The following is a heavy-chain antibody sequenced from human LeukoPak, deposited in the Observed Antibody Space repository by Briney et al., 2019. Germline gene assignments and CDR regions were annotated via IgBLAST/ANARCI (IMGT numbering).Heavy chain of an antibody. V-gene: IGHV3-48*04. D-gene: IGHD6-13*01. Sequence: GGSLRLSCAASGFTFSSYSMNWVRQAPGKGLEWVSYISSSSSTIYYADSVKGRFTISRDNAKNSPYLQMNSLRAEDTAVYYCARWRYKLQLVYFDYWGQGTLVTVSP. CDR3: ARWRYKLQLVYFDY. J-gene: IGHJ4*02. CDR1: GFTFSSYS. CDR2: ISSSSSTI.